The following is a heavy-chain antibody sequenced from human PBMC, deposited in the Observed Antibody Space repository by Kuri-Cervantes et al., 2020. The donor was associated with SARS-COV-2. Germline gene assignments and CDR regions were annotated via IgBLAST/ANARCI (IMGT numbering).Heavy chain of an antibody. J-gene: IGHJ4*02. D-gene: IGHD4-11*01. CDR1: GYTFTGYY. Sequence: ASVKVSCKASGYTFTGYYMHWVRQAPGQGLEWMGWINPNSGGTNYAQKFQGRVTMTRDTSISTAYMELSRLRSDDTAVYYCARVGIDDYSNYRPFDYWGQGTLVTVSS. CDR3: ARVGIDDYSNYRPFDY. CDR2: INPNSGGT. V-gene: IGHV1-2*02.